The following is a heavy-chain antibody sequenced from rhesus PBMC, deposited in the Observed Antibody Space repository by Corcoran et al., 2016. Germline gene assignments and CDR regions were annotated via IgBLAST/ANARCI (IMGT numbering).Heavy chain of an antibody. V-gene: IGHV3-54*02. D-gene: IGHD2-39*02. CDR3: ARVVVVVSGDDY. CDR2: ISYDEKKK. Sequence: EVQLVESGAGLVQPGGSLRLSCAASGFTFSSYGMHWVRQAPGKGLEGVAVISYDEKKKYYADSVKDRFTISRYNSKNMLYLPMNNLKLEDTAVYYCARVVVVVSGDDYWGQGVLVTVSS. CDR1: GFTFSSYG. J-gene: IGHJ4*01.